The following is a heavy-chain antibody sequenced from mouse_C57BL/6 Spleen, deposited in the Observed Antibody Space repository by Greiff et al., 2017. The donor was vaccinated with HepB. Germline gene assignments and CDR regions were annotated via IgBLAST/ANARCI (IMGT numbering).Heavy chain of an antibody. CDR3: ARLRGYGKGAMDY. D-gene: IGHD2-1*01. CDR1: GYTFTSCW. Sequence: QVQLQQPGAELVKPGASVKMSCKASGYTFTSCWITWVKQRPGQGLEWIGDIYPGSGSTNYNEKFKSKATLTVDTSSSTAYMQLSSLTSEDSAVYYCARLRGYGKGAMDYWGQGTSVTVSS. J-gene: IGHJ4*01. V-gene: IGHV1-55*01. CDR2: IYPGSGST.